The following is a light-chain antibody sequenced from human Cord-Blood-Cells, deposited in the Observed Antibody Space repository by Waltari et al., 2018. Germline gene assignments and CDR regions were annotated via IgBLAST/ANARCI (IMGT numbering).Light chain of an antibody. CDR3: CSNTYTSSLAGV. J-gene: IGLJ2*01. CDR2: DVS. CDR1: SSDVGGYNY. Sequence: QSALTQPASVSGSPGQSITISCTGTSSDVGGYNYVSWYQQHPGKAPKLMIYDVSNRHPGFSVSVPGSKSRYTTSLSLSGSQVQDEDDYDYCSNTYTSSLAGVFGAGTKLTVL. V-gene: IGLV2-14*03.